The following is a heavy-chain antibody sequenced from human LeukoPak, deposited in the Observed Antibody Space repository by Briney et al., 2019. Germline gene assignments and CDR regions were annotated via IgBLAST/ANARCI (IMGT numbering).Heavy chain of an antibody. CDR2: IWYDGSNK. Sequence: PGGSLRLSCAASGFTFSSYGMHWVRQAPGKGLEWVAVIWYDGSNKYYADSVEGRFTISRDNSKNTLYLQMNSLRAEDTAVYYCARDGTLGDYVWGSYRYTIDYWGQGTLVTVSS. J-gene: IGHJ4*02. CDR1: GFTFSSYG. D-gene: IGHD3-16*02. V-gene: IGHV3-33*01. CDR3: ARDGTLGDYVWGSYRYTIDY.